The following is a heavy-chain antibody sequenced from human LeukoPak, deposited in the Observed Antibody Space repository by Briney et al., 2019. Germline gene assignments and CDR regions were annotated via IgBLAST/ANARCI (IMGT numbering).Heavy chain of an antibody. D-gene: IGHD1-26*01. CDR3: ARDRPYIVGATTLDY. CDR2: ISAYNGNT. CDR1: GYTFTSYG. V-gene: IGHV1-18*01. Sequence: ASVKVSCKASGYTFTSYGISWVRQAPGQGLEWMGWISAYNGNTNYAQKLQGRVTMTTDTSTSTAYMELRSLRSDDTAVYYCARDRPYIVGATTLDYWGQGTLVTVSS. J-gene: IGHJ4*02.